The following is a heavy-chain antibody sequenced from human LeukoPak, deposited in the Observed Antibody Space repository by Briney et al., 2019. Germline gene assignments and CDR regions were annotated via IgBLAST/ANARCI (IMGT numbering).Heavy chain of an antibody. CDR3: ARASGIVVVVGSAFDI. CDR1: GFTFSDYY. Sequence: PGGSLRLSCAASGFTFSDYYTSWIRQAPGKGLEWVSYISSSGSTIYYADSVKGRFTISRDNAKNSLYLQMNSLRAEDTAVYYCARASGIVVVVGSAFDIWGQGTMVTVSS. J-gene: IGHJ3*02. CDR2: ISSSGSTI. D-gene: IGHD2-15*01. V-gene: IGHV3-11*01.